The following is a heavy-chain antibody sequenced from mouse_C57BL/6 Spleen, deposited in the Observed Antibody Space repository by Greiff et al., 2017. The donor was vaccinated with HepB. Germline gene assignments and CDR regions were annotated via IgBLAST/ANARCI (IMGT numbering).Heavy chain of an antibody. Sequence: VQLQQSGPELVKPGASVKISCKASGYTSTDYYMNWVKQSHGKSLEWIGDINPNNGGTSYNQKFKGKATLTVDKSSSTAYMELRSLTSEDSAVYYCARMGNTGGYFDYWGQGTTLTVSS. V-gene: IGHV1-26*01. J-gene: IGHJ2*01. CDR1: GYTSTDYY. CDR2: INPNNGGT. CDR3: ARMGNTGGYFDY. D-gene: IGHD5-2*01.